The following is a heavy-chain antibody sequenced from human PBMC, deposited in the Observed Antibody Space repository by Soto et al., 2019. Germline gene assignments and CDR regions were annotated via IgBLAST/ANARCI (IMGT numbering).Heavy chain of an antibody. CDR3: ARAYGDPYWYFDL. CDR1: GFTFSSYW. D-gene: IGHD4-17*01. CDR2: INSDGSST. J-gene: IGHJ2*01. V-gene: IGHV3-74*01. Sequence: EVQLVESGGGLVQPGGSLRLSCAASGFTFSSYWMHWVRQAPGKGLVWVSRINSDGSSTSYADSVKGRFTISRDNAKNTRYLQMNSLSAEDTAVYYCARAYGDPYWYFDLWGRGTLVTVSS.